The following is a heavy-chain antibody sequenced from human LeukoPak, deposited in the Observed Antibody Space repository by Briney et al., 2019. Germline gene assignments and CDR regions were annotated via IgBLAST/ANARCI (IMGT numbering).Heavy chain of an antibody. D-gene: IGHD1-1*01. CDR3: AIFHNWNDPRSYYYYGMDV. Sequence: SVKVSCKASGGTFSSYAISWVRQAPGQGLEWMGGIIPIFGTANYAQKFHGRVTITADESTSTAYMELSSLRSEDTAVYYCAIFHNWNDPRSYYYYGMDVWGKGTTVTVSS. CDR1: GGTFSSYA. CDR2: IIPIFGTA. J-gene: IGHJ6*04. V-gene: IGHV1-69*01.